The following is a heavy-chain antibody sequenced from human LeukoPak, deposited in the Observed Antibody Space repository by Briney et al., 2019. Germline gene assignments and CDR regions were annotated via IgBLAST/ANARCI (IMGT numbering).Heavy chain of an antibody. CDR2: RSAYNGNT. CDR1: GYTFTNYG. Sequence: ASVKVSCKASGYTFTNYGITWVRQAPGQGLEWMGWRSAYNGNTKYAQKFQGRVTMTRNTSISTAYMELSSLRSEDTAVYYCARARAPYDILTGYYKSYYYYMDVWGKGTTVTISS. J-gene: IGHJ6*03. V-gene: IGHV1-18*01. CDR3: ARARAPYDILTGYYKSYYYYMDV. D-gene: IGHD3-9*01.